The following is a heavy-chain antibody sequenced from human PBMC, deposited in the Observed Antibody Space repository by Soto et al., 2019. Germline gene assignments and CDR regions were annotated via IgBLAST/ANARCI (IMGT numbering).Heavy chain of an antibody. Sequence: GASVKVSCKASGYTFTSYAMHWVRQAPGQRLEWMGWINAGNGNTKYSQKFQGRVTITRDTSASTAYMELSSLRSEDTAVYYCASNYYDSSGPREEGAFDIWGQGTMVTVSS. CDR1: GYTFTSYA. D-gene: IGHD3-22*01. CDR2: INAGNGNT. V-gene: IGHV1-3*01. J-gene: IGHJ3*02. CDR3: ASNYYDSSGPREEGAFDI.